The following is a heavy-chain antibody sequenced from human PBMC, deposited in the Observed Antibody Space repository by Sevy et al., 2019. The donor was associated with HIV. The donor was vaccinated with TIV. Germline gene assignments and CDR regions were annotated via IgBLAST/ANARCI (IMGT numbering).Heavy chain of an antibody. CDR3: AREGCTKPHDY. J-gene: IGHJ4*02. D-gene: IGHD2-8*01. Sequence: GGSLRLSCAASGFTFSKYSMSWVRQPPGKGLEWVSTLSFGCGEINHADSVKGRFTISRDTSKNSLYLQMNNLTAEDTAVYYCAREGCTKPHDYWGQGTLVTVSS. CDR1: GFTFSKYS. V-gene: IGHV3-23*01. CDR2: LSFGCGEI.